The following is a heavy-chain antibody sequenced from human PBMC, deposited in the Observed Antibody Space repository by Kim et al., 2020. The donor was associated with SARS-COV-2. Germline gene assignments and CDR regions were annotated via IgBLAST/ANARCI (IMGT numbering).Heavy chain of an antibody. CDR2: IYSGGST. J-gene: IGHJ3*02. V-gene: IGHV3-53*01. CDR1: GFTVSSNY. Sequence: GGSLRLSCAASGFTVSSNYMSWVRQAPGKGLEWVSVIYSGGSTYYADSVKGRFTISRDNSKNTLYLQMNSLRAEDTAVYYCARDGYNYGVGAFDIWGQGTMVTVSS. CDR3: ARDGYNYGVGAFDI. D-gene: IGHD5-12*01.